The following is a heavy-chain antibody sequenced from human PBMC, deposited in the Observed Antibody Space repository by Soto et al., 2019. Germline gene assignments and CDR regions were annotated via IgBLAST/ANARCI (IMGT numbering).Heavy chain of an antibody. D-gene: IGHD3-22*01. CDR2: IYYSGST. CDR1: GGSISSGDYY. Sequence: QVQLQESGPGLVKPSQTLSLTCTVSGGSISSGDYYWSWIRQPPWKGLEWIGYIYYSGSTYYNPSLKSRVTISVDTSKNQFSLKLSSVTAADTAVYYCARAGDYYYDSSGYFDYWGQGTLVTVSS. CDR3: ARAGDYYYDSSGYFDY. J-gene: IGHJ4*02. V-gene: IGHV4-30-4*01.